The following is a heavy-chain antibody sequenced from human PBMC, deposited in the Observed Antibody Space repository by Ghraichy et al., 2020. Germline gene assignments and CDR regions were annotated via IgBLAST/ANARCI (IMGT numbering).Heavy chain of an antibody. Sequence: SETLSLTCAVSGDSIISNNWWRWVRQPPGKGLEWIGEIFHSGSTNYNPSLKSRITISLDKSKNQFSLKMTSVTAADTAVYYCAREIDQLRYFDSWGQGTLVTVSS. J-gene: IGHJ4*02. CDR3: AREIDQLRYFDS. CDR1: GDSIISNNW. V-gene: IGHV4-4*02. CDR2: IFHSGST. D-gene: IGHD2-2*01.